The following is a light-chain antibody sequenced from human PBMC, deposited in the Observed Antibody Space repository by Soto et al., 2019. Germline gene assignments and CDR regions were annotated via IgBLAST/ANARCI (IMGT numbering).Light chain of an antibody. CDR1: SSNIGSNT. J-gene: IGLJ2*01. CDR2: SNN. Sequence: QSALTQPPSASGTPGQRVTISCSGSSSNIGSNTVNWYQQLPGTAPKLLIYSNNQRPSGVPDRFSGSKSGTSASLAISGLQSEDEAVYYCAAWDDSLNGVVFGGGTKLTVL. V-gene: IGLV1-44*01. CDR3: AAWDDSLNGVV.